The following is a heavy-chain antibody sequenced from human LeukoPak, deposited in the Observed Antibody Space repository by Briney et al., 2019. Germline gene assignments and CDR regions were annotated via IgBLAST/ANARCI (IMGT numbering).Heavy chain of an antibody. J-gene: IGHJ6*03. CDR2: INPSGRI. CDR1: GGSFSGYY. D-gene: IGHD3-22*01. CDR3: ARGRQEDSMIVVVMTAVSYYLDV. Sequence: PSETLSLTCAVYGGSFSGYYWTWIRQAPGKGLEWIGEINPSGRISYNPSLKSRLTISVAASKNKFSLNLRSLTAADTAVYYCARGRQEDSMIVVVMTAVSYYLDVWGKGTTVTVS. V-gene: IGHV4-34*01.